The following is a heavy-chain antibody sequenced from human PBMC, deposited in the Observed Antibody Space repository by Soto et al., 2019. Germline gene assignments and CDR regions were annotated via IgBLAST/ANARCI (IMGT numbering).Heavy chain of an antibody. CDR2: ISAYNGNT. V-gene: IGHV1-18*01. J-gene: IGHJ1*01. D-gene: IGHD4-17*01. CDR1: GYTFTSYG. CDR3: ARALTMTTYPEYFKH. Sequence: GASVKVSCKASGYTFTSYGISWVRQAPGQGLEWMGWISAYNGNTNYAQKLQGRVTMTTDTSTSTAYMELRSLRSDDTAVYYCARALTMTTYPEYFKHWGQGTLVTVSS.